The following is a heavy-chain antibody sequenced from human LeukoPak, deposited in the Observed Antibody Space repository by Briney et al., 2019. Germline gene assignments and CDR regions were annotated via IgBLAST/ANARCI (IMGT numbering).Heavy chain of an antibody. CDR3: ARGGTYYYDSSGYSDPFDY. CDR1: GYTFTGYY. Sequence: ASVKVSCKASGYTFTGYYMHWVRQAPGQGLEWMGWINPNSGGTNYAQKFQGRVTMTRDTSISTAYMELSRLRPDDTAVYYCARGGTYYYDSSGYSDPFDYWGQGTLVTVSS. J-gene: IGHJ4*02. D-gene: IGHD3-22*01. V-gene: IGHV1-2*02. CDR2: INPNSGGT.